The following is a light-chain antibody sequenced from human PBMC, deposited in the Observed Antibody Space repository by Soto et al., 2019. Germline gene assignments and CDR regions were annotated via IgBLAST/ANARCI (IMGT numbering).Light chain of an antibody. J-gene: IGKJ5*01. CDR2: DVS. Sequence: DTVMTQYPATLSVSPGERATLSCRASQSARISLGWYQQKPGQAPRLLIYDVSTRATGVPARFSGSGSGTEFTLTISSPQSEDFAVYYCQQYNNWPPTFGQGTRLEI. V-gene: IGKV3-15*01. CDR1: QSARIS. CDR3: QQYNNWPPT.